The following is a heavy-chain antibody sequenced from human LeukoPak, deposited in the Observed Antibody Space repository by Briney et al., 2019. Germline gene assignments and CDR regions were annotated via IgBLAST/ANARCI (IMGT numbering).Heavy chain of an antibody. V-gene: IGHV3-23*01. CDR1: GFTFSSYG. CDR2: ISGSGGST. D-gene: IGHD3-10*01. J-gene: IGHJ4*02. CDR3: AKQETRLAYGSGRYLKYFDY. Sequence: PGGSLRLSCAASGFTFSSYGMSWVRQAPGKGLEWVSAISGSGGSTYYADSVKGRFTISRDNSKNTLYLQMNSLRAEDTAVYYCAKQETRLAYGSGRYLKYFDYWGQGTLVTVSS.